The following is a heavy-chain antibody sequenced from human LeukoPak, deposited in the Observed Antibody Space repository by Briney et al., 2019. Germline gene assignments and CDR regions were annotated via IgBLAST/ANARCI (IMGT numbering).Heavy chain of an antibody. CDR2: IHHSGST. V-gene: IGHV4-38-2*02. D-gene: IGHD3-3*01. CDR1: GYSISSGYY. J-gene: IGHJ4*02. Sequence: SETLSLTCTVSGYSISSGYYWGWVRQPPGKGLEWIGTIHHSGSTYYNPSLKSRVTISVDTSKNQFSLKLDSLTAADTAVYYCGGGLFWGQGTLVTVS. CDR3: GGGLF.